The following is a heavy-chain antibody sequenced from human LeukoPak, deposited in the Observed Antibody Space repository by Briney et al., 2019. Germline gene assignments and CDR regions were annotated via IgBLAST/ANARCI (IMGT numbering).Heavy chain of an antibody. J-gene: IGHJ4*02. CDR2: IRYDGSNT. D-gene: IGHD2/OR15-2a*01. V-gene: IGHV3-30*02. Sequence: GGSLRLSCAASGFTFNNYGMHWVRQAPGKGLEWLAFIRYDGSNTYYADSVKGRFTVSGDDSKNTLYLQMNSLRGDDTAVYYCAKDGTSYYYIYYWGQGTRVTVSS. CDR1: GFTFNNYG. CDR3: AKDGTSYYYIYY.